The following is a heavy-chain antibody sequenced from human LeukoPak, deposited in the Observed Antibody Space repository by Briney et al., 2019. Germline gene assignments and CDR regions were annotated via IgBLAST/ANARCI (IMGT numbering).Heavy chain of an antibody. J-gene: IGHJ6*03. CDR1: GFTFSGSA. CDR3: IVVVPAAKLGKSYYMDV. V-gene: IGHV3-73*01. CDR2: IRSKANSYAT. Sequence: GGSLRLSCAASGFTFSGSAMHWVRQASGKGLEWVGRIRSKANSYATAYAASVKGRFTISRDDSKNTAYLRMNSLKTEDTAVYYCIVVVPAAKLGKSYYMDVWGKGTTVTVSS. D-gene: IGHD2-2*01.